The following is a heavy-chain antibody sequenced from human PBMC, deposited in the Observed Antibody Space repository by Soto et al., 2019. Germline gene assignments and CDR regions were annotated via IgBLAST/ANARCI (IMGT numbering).Heavy chain of an antibody. Sequence: SETLSLTCTVSGGSISGSIYYWAWIRQPPGKGLEWIGSVYYSGTTHYSPSLKSRVTMSVDTSKNQFSLKLTSVTAADTAVYYRATTADHWGQGTLVTVSS. CDR3: ATTADH. CDR1: GGSISGSIYY. J-gene: IGHJ4*02. CDR2: VYYSGTT. V-gene: IGHV4-39*01. D-gene: IGHD2-21*02.